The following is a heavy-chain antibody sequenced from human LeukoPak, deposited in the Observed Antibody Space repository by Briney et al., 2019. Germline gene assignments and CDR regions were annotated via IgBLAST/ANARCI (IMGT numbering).Heavy chain of an antibody. V-gene: IGHV3-23*01. J-gene: IGHJ4*02. Sequence: GGSLRLSCAASGFTFSSYAMTWVRQAPGKGLEWVSSFSFNGESTYYADSAKGRFTISRDNSKNTLYLQMNSLRAEDTAVYYCAKDLRYSGSLRAMDYWGQGTLVTVSS. CDR3: AKDLRYSGSLRAMDY. CDR2: FSFNGEST. D-gene: IGHD1-26*01. CDR1: GFTFSSYA.